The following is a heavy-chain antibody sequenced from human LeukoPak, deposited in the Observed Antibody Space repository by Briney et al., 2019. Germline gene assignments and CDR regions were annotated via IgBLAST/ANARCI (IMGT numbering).Heavy chain of an antibody. V-gene: IGHV4-59*01. CDR2: IYYSGST. J-gene: IGHJ6*03. Sequence: PSETLSLTCTVSGGSISSYYWSWIRQPPRKGLEWIGYIYYSGSTNYNPSLKSRVTISVDTSKNQFSLKLSSVTAADTAVYYCARGRYDSSGTARAYYYYMDVWGKGTTVTVSS. D-gene: IGHD3-22*01. CDR1: GGSISSYY. CDR3: ARGRYDSSGTARAYYYYMDV.